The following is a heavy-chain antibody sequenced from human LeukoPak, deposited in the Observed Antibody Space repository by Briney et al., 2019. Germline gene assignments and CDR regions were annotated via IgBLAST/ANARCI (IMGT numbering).Heavy chain of an antibody. D-gene: IGHD1-26*01. CDR2: IYHSGST. J-gene: IGHJ2*01. CDR1: GGSISSGGYS. V-gene: IGHV4-30-2*01. Sequence: SETLSLTCAVSGGSISSGGYSWSWIRQPPGKGLEWIGYIYHSGSTNYNPSLKSRVTISVDTSKNQFSLKLSSVTAADTAVYYCARGFRVKWRLWYFDLWGRGTLVTVSS. CDR3: ARGFRVKWRLWYFDL.